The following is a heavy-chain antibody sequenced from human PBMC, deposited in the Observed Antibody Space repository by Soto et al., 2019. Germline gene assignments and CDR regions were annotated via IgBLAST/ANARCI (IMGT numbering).Heavy chain of an antibody. D-gene: IGHD6-6*01. CDR3: AKDREYSSSSAYFDY. J-gene: IGHJ4*02. V-gene: IGHV3-23*01. CDR2: ISGSGGST. CDR1: GFTFSSYA. Sequence: EVQLLESGGGLVQPGGSLRLSRAASGFTFSSYAMSWVRQAPGKGLEWVSAISGSGGSTYYADSVKGRFTISRDNSKNTLYLQMNSLRAEDTAVYYCAKDREYSSSSAYFDYWGQGTLVTVSS.